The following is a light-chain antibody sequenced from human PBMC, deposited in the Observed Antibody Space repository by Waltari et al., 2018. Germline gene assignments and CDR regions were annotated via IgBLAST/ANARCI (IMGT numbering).Light chain of an antibody. CDR3: LSYAATVSFG. CDR1: SSDVGNTNH. CDR2: EVS. J-gene: IGLJ2*01. V-gene: IGLV2-23*02. Sequence: QPALTQPASVSGSPGPSITIPCTGTSSDVGNTNHVCWYQKHPDKVPKLIIYEVSKRPSGVSDRFSGSKSGNTASLTISGLQAEDEADYYCLSYAATVSFGFGGGTKLTVL.